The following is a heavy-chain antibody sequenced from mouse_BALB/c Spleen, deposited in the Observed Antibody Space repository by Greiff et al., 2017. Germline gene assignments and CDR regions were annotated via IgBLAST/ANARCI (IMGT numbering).Heavy chain of an antibody. CDR2: ISYSGST. D-gene: IGHD2-4*01. CDR1: GDSITSGY. Sequence: EVQLLESGPSLVKPSQTLSLTCSVSGDSITSGYWNWIRKFPGNKLEYMGYISYSGSTYYNPSLKSRISITRDTSKNQYYLQLNSVTTEDTATYYCARPYDYDAYAMDYWGQGTSVTVSS. V-gene: IGHV3-8*02. J-gene: IGHJ4*01. CDR3: ARPYDYDAYAMDY.